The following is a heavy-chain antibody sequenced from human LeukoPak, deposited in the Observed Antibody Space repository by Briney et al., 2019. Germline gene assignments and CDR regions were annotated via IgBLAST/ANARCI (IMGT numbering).Heavy chain of an antibody. D-gene: IGHD1-26*01. V-gene: IGHV4-34*01. Sequence: EXXSLTCAVYGGSFSGNYWSWIRQPPGKGLEWIGEINHSGSTNYNSSLKSRVTISVDTSKNQFSLKLSSVTAADTAVYYCARLLYSGSYYMMDYWGQGTLVTVSS. CDR1: GGSFSGNY. CDR3: ARLLYSGSYYMMDY. J-gene: IGHJ4*02. CDR2: INHSGST.